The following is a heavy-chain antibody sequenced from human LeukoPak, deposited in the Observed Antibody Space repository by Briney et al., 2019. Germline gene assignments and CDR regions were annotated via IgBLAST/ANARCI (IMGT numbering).Heavy chain of an antibody. Sequence: SETLSLTCTVSGGSISSYYWSWIRQPPGKGLEWIGYIYYSGSTNYNPSLKSRVTISVDTSKNQFSLKLSSVTAADTAVYYCARGVWELLDDYWGQGTLVTVSS. V-gene: IGHV4-59*01. CDR1: GGSISSYY. D-gene: IGHD1-26*01. J-gene: IGHJ4*02. CDR2: IYYSGST. CDR3: ARGVWELLDDY.